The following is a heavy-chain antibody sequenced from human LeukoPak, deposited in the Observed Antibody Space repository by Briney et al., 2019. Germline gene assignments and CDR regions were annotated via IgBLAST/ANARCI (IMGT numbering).Heavy chain of an antibody. CDR1: GLTFSSYE. J-gene: IGHJ6*03. D-gene: IGHD5-12*01. CDR3: ARDQGVAVSGSTSPWSSNHYMDV. V-gene: IGHV3-48*03. Sequence: GGSLRLFCAASGLTFSSYEMNSVRQAAGKGHELVPYISSSGSTIYYGESWKGRFTMSRDNAKNSLYLQMNSLEAEDTAVYYCARDQGVAVSGSTSPWSSNHYMDVWGNGTTVTVSS. CDR2: ISSSGSTI.